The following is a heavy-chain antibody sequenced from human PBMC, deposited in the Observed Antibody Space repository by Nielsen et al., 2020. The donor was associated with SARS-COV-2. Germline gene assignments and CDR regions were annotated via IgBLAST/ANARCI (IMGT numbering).Heavy chain of an antibody. V-gene: IGHV3-7*05. CDR1: GFTFSSYW. J-gene: IGHJ6*02. CDR2: IKQDGSEK. CDR3: ARSGVDYYYYGMDV. Sequence: GESLKISCAASGFTFSSYWMSWVRQAPGKGLEWVANIKQDGSEKYYVDSVKGRFTISRDNAKNSLYLQMNSLRAEDTAVHYCARSGVDYYYYGMDVWGQGTTVTVSS. D-gene: IGHD2-15*01.